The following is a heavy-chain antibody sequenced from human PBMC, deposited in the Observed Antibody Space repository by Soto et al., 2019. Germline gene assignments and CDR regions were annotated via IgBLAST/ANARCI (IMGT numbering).Heavy chain of an antibody. CDR2: ISGSGGST. D-gene: IGHD6-19*01. Sequence: GGPLRLSCAASGFTFSSYAMSGVRQAPGKGLEWVSAISGSGGSTYYADSVKGRFTISRDNSKNTLYLQMNSLRAEDTAVYYCAKDRLTAVAGTKGPIDAFDIWGQGTMVTVSS. J-gene: IGHJ3*02. CDR1: GFTFSSYA. CDR3: AKDRLTAVAGTKGPIDAFDI. V-gene: IGHV3-23*01.